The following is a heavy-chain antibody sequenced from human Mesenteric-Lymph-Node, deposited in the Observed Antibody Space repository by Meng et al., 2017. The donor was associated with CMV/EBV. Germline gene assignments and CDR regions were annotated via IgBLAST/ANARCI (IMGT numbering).Heavy chain of an antibody. D-gene: IGHD3-10*01. Sequence: GGSLRLSCVAPGFTFADYHWVSQGPGKGLEWVAFIRYDGNNQLYVDSVKGRFTISRDNSKNTVYLQMNSLRSEDTAVYYCARDLAGSGIYPDYWGQGTLVTVSS. CDR3: ARDLAGSGIYPDY. CDR1: GFTFADY. V-gene: IGHV3-30*02. J-gene: IGHJ4*02. CDR2: IRYDGNNQ.